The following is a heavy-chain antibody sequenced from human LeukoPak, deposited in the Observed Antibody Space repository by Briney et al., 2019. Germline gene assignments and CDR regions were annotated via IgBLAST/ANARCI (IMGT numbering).Heavy chain of an antibody. D-gene: IGHD6-19*01. CDR1: GFTFSTYS. V-gene: IGHV3-64*01. CDR2: ISSDGTST. Sequence: GGSLRLSCAASGFTFSTYSMHWVRQDPGKGLESVSAISSDGTSTYYENSVKGRFNISRDNSKYTLYLQMGSLRPEDAAVYYCAREAPPGSFDYWGQGTLVTVSS. J-gene: IGHJ4*02. CDR3: AREAPPGSFDY.